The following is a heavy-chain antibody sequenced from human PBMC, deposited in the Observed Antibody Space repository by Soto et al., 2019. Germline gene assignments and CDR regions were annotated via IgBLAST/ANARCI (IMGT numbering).Heavy chain of an antibody. Sequence: EVQLLESGGGLVQPGGSLRLSCAASGFTFSSYAMSWVRQAPGKGLEWVSAISGSGGSTYYADSVKGRFTISRDNSKNTLYLQMNSLRAEDTAVYYCGKGLRSPKERYYFDYWGQGTLVTVSS. J-gene: IGHJ4*02. D-gene: IGHD3-22*01. CDR2: ISGSGGST. CDR1: GFTFSSYA. V-gene: IGHV3-23*01. CDR3: GKGLRSPKERYYFDY.